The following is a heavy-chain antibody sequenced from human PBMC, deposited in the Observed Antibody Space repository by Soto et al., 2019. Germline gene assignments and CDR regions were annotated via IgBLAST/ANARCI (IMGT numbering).Heavy chain of an antibody. D-gene: IGHD3-3*01. Sequence: WGSLRLSCAASGFTFSSYWMSWVRQAPGKGLEWVANIKQDGSEKYYVDSVKGRFTISRDNAKNSLYLQMNSLRAEDTAVYYCARAPSRFLEWLLSDYFDYWGQGTLVTVSS. V-gene: IGHV3-7*01. J-gene: IGHJ4*02. CDR2: IKQDGSEK. CDR1: GFTFSSYW. CDR3: ARAPSRFLEWLLSDYFDY.